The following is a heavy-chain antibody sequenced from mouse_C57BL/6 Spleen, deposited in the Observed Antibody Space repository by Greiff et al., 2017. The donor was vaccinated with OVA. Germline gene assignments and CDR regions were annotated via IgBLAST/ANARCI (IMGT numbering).Heavy chain of an antibody. Sequence: VQLQQSGAELVRPGTSVKVSCKASGYAFTNYLIEWVKQRPGQGLEWIGVINPGSGGTNYNEKFKGKATLTADKSSSTAYMQLSSLTSEDSAVYFCAEGGSSDGFAYWGQGTLVTVSA. CDR1: GYAFTNYL. D-gene: IGHD1-1*01. V-gene: IGHV1-54*01. CDR3: AEGGSSDGFAY. J-gene: IGHJ3*01. CDR2: INPGSGGT.